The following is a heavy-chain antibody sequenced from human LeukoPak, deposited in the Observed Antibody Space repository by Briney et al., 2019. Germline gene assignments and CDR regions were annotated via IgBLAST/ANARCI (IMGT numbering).Heavy chain of an antibody. J-gene: IGHJ6*02. CDR2: IKSKTDGGTT. CDR1: GFTFSNAW. Sequence: GGSLRLSCAASGFTFSNAWMSWVRQAPGKGLEWVGRIKSKTDGGTTDYAAPVKGRFTISRDDSKNTLYLQMNSLKTEDTAVYYCTTAAPVDYYYYGMDVWGQGTTVTVSS. V-gene: IGHV3-15*01. CDR3: TTAAPVDYYYYGMDV.